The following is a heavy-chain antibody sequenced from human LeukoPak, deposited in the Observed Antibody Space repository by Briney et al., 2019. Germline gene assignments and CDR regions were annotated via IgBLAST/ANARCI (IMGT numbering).Heavy chain of an antibody. CDR3: ARHISGYSGYAHNFDY. Sequence: GESLRISCKGSGYSFTSYWISWVRQMPGKGLEWMGRIDPSDSYTNYSPSFQGHVTISADKSISTAYLQWSSLKASDTAMYYCARHISGYSGYAHNFDYWGQGTPVTVSS. J-gene: IGHJ4*02. V-gene: IGHV5-10-1*01. CDR2: IDPSDSYT. D-gene: IGHD5-12*01. CDR1: GYSFTSYW.